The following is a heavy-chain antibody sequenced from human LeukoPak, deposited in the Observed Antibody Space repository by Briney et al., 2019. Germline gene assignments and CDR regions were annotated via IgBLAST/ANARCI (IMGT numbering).Heavy chain of an antibody. D-gene: IGHD2-2*01. CDR3: ARRSRVVPAAKGYYYYYMDV. Sequence: SETLSLTCTVSGGSISSYYWSWIRQPPGKGLEWIGYIYYSGSTNYNPSLKSRVTISADTSKNQFSLKLSSVTAADTAVYYCARRSRVVPAAKGYYYYYMDVWGKGTTVTVSS. J-gene: IGHJ6*03. CDR1: GGSISSYY. V-gene: IGHV4-59*01. CDR2: IYYSGST.